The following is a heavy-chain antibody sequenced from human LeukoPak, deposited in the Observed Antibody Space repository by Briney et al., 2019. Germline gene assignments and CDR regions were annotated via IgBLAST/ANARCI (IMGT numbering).Heavy chain of an antibody. J-gene: IGHJ4*02. CDR2: IYYSGST. V-gene: IGHV4-61*01. CDR3: ARAGYSYGQYYFDY. Sequence: PSETLSLTCTVSGGSVSSGSYYWSWIRQPPGKGLEWIGYIYYSGSTNYNPSLKSRVTISVDTSENQFSLKLSSVTAADTAVYYCARAGYSYGQYYFDYWGQGTLVTVSS. CDR1: GGSVSSGSYY. D-gene: IGHD5-18*01.